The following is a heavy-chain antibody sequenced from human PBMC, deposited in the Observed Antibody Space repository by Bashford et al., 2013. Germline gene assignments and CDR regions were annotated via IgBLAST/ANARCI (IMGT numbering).Heavy chain of an antibody. J-gene: IGHJ3*01. Sequence: ASVKVSCKASKYTFTDYYMHWVRQAPGQGLEWMGWINPNSGGTIYAQKFQGRVTMTRDTSISTAYMELSSLRSDDTAVYFCARDGPVVGVWNAFDVWGQGTVVTVSS. CDR3: ARDGPVVGVWNAFDV. CDR1: KYTFTDYY. V-gene: IGHV1-2*02. D-gene: IGHD1-26*01. CDR2: INPNSGGT.